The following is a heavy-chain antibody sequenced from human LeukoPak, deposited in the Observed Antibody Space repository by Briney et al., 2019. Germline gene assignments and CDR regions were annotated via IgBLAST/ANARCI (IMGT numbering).Heavy chain of an antibody. V-gene: IGHV4-59*01. CDR1: GGSISSYY. Sequence: PSETLSLTCTVSGGSISSYYWSWIRQPPGKGLEWIGYIYYSGSTNYNPSLKSRVTISVDTSKNQFSLKLSSVTAADTAVYYCARTVGADGGWSDPWGQGTLVTVSS. J-gene: IGHJ5*02. CDR3: ARTVGADGGWSDP. CDR2: IYYSGST. D-gene: IGHD1-26*01.